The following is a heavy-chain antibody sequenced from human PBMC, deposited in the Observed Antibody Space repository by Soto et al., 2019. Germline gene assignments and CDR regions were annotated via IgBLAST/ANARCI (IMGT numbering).Heavy chain of an antibody. CDR2: INHSGST. Sequence: SETLSLTCAVYGGSFSGYYWSWIRQPPGKGLEWIGEINHSGSTNYNPSLKSRVTISVDTSKNQFSLKLSSVTAADTAVYYCARESMLVRGARRRVFDPWGQGTLVTVSS. V-gene: IGHV4-34*01. J-gene: IGHJ5*02. CDR3: ARESMLVRGARRRVFDP. D-gene: IGHD3-10*01. CDR1: GGSFSGYY.